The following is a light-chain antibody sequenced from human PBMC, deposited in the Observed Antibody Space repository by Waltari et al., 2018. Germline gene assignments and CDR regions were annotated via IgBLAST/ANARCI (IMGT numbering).Light chain of an antibody. J-gene: IGLJ1*01. CDR3: SSYTTTGTLV. V-gene: IGLV2-14*03. CDR2: DVS. CDR1: SRDVGAYNY. Sequence: QSALTQPASVSGSPGQSITISCTGTSRDVGAYNYVSWYQQHPGKAPKYIIYDVSYRPSGVSNRFSGSKSGNTASLTISGLQVEDEADYYCSSYTTTGTLVFATGTKVTVL.